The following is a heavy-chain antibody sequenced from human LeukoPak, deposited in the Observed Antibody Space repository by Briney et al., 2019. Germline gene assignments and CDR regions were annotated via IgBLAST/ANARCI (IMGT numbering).Heavy chain of an antibody. V-gene: IGHV4-31*03. CDR2: IYYSGSA. CDR1: GASISSGAYH. D-gene: IGHD4-17*01. CDR3: ARGGNYGDYLDY. Sequence: SQTLSLTCTVSGASISSGAYHWTCIRQHPGKGLEWIGYIYYSGSAYYNPSLKSRVTISIDTSKNQFSLKLSSVTAADTAVYYCARGGNYGDYLDYWGQGTLVTVSS. J-gene: IGHJ4*02.